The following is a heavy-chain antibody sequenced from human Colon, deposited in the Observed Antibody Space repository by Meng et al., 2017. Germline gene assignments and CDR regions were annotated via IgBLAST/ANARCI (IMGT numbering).Heavy chain of an antibody. V-gene: IGHV1-2*02. CDR1: GYSFSDCY. CDR2: IVPNSGDT. CDR3: ARVHYYDSSGYYPPDSNWFDP. Sequence: QLGQCVTEVKRPGALGKVSRKASGYSFSDCYIHWVRQAPGQGLEWMGWIVPNSGDTNYAQKFQGRVTMTRDTSISTTYMELIRLRSEDTAVYYCARVHYYDSSGYYPPDSNWFDPWGQGTLVTVSS. D-gene: IGHD3-22*01. J-gene: IGHJ5*02.